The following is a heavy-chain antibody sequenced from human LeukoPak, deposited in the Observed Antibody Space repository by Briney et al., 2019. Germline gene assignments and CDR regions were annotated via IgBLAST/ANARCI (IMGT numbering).Heavy chain of an antibody. Sequence: SETLSHTCAVNGESLSGHYWSWIRQPPGKGLEWIGEINHSGSTSYSPSFKSRVTISIDTSKNQFSLSLSSATAADTAVYYCARLKPSYWGQGTLVAVSS. J-gene: IGHJ4*02. CDR1: GESLSGHY. CDR2: INHSGST. CDR3: ARLKPSY. V-gene: IGHV4-34*01.